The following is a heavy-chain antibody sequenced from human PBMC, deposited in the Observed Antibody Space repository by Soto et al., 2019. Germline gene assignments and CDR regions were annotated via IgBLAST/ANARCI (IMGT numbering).Heavy chain of an antibody. CDR2: IHFRGST. Sequence: QVQLQESGPGLVKPSQTLSLTCTVSGGSINSGAYYWNWIRQHPGKGLEWIGCIHFRGSTYYNTSLKIRVAIPTDTSNNQFSLRLSSVTAADTAVYYCARDQGVSYFDSWGQGALVTVSS. CDR1: GGSINSGAYY. CDR3: ARDQGVSYFDS. J-gene: IGHJ4*02. D-gene: IGHD2-8*01. V-gene: IGHV4-31*03.